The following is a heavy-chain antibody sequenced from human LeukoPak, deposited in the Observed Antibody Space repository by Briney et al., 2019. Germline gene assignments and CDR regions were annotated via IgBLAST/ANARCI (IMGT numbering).Heavy chain of an antibody. D-gene: IGHD3-22*01. Sequence: SETLSLTCAASGGSICSGGYSWSWIRQPPGKGLEWIGYTYHSGSTYYNPSLKSRVTISVDRSKNQFSLKLSSVTAADTAVYYCARSRSSGYYSPLGYWGQGTLVTVSP. J-gene: IGHJ4*02. V-gene: IGHV4-30-2*01. CDR3: ARSRSSGYYSPLGY. CDR2: TYHSGST. CDR1: GGSICSGGYS.